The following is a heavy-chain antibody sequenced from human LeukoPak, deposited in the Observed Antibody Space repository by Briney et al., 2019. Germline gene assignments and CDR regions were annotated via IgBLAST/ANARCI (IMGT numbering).Heavy chain of an antibody. CDR2: INHSGST. Sequence: SETLSLTCTVSGAFITRDTYYWAWVRQSPGKGLEWIGEINHSGSTNYNPSLKSRVTISVDTSKNQFSLRLSSVTAADTAVYYCAIGGVLLWFGELSYPPHPQKAYDYYGMDVWGQGTTVTVSS. V-gene: IGHV4-39*07. CDR3: AIGGVLLWFGELSYPPHPQKAYDYYGMDV. D-gene: IGHD3-10*01. J-gene: IGHJ6*02. CDR1: GAFITRDTYY.